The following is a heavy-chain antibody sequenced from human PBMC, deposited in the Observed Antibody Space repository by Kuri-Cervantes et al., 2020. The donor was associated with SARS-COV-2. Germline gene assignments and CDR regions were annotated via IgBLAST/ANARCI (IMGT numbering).Heavy chain of an antibody. CDR3: ARDHGGALDS. CDR2: IRQDAGDK. D-gene: IGHD3-16*01. CDR1: GFTFSSYW. Sequence: GGSLRLSCAASGFTFSSYWMAWVRQAPGKGLEWVANIRQDAGDKDCVDSVWGRFTISRDNAKNSLYLQMNSLGAEDTAVYYCARDHGGALDSWGQGTLVTVSS. V-gene: IGHV3-7*01. J-gene: IGHJ4*02.